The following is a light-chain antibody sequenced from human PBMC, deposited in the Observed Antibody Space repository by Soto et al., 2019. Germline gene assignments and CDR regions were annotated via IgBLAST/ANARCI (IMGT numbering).Light chain of an antibody. Sequence: ETVMTQSPATLSESPGERATLSCRASQSVRRNLAWYHQKPGQTPRLLMHGASTRATGIPASFSGSGSGTEFTLTISSLQYEDFAVYYCQHYNNWPPEFGQGTKVDIK. CDR2: GAS. CDR1: QSVRRN. V-gene: IGKV3-15*01. J-gene: IGKJ1*01. CDR3: QHYNNWPPE.